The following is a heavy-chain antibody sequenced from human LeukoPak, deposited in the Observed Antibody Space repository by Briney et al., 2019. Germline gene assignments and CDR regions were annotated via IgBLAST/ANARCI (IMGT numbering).Heavy chain of an antibody. J-gene: IGHJ4*02. CDR2: IYYSRST. D-gene: IGHD4-23*01. V-gene: IGHV4-59*11. Sequence: SETLSLTCTVSGGSISSHYWSWIRQPPGKGLEWIGYIYYSRSTNYNPSLKSRVTISVDTSKNQFSLKLSSVTAADTAVYYCARGKDLFDYWGQGTLVTVSS. CDR3: ARGKDLFDY. CDR1: GGSISSHY.